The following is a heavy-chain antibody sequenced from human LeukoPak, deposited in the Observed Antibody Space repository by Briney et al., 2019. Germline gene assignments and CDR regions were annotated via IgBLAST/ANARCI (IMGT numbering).Heavy chain of an antibody. Sequence: PSETLSLTCAVYGGSFSGYYWSWIRQPPGKGLEWIGEIDHSGSTNYNPSLKRRVTISVDTSKNQFSLKLSSVTAADTAVYYCASSYSSDWYSRWIDYWGQGTLVTVSS. CDR2: IDHSGST. J-gene: IGHJ4*02. D-gene: IGHD6-19*01. CDR1: GGSFSGYY. V-gene: IGHV4-34*01. CDR3: ASSYSSDWYSRWIDY.